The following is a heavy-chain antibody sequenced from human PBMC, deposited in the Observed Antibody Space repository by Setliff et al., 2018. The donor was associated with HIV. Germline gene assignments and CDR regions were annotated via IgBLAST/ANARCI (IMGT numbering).Heavy chain of an antibody. CDR2: IYYNGNT. V-gene: IGHV4-38-2*01. D-gene: IGHD3-3*01. CDR3: ATHVLQFLEWLSHFDY. Sequence: SETLSLTCDVSGFSISSRYYWGWIRQPPGKGLEWIGSIYYNGNTYYNPSLKSRVTISVDTSKNQSSLKLSSVTAADTAVYYCATHVLQFLEWLSHFDYWGQGTLVTVSS. J-gene: IGHJ4*02. CDR1: GFSISSRYY.